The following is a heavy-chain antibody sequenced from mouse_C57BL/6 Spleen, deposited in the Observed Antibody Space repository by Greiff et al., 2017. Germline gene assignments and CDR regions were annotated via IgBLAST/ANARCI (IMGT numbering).Heavy chain of an antibody. CDR2: IDPSDSYT. Sequence: QVQLKQPGAELVRPGTSVKLSCKASGYTFTSYWMHWVKQRPGQGLEWIGVIDPSDSYTNYNQKFKGKATLTVDTSSSTAYMQLSSLTSEDSAVYYCARSFYDYDAVYYAMDYWGQGTSVTVSS. J-gene: IGHJ4*01. V-gene: IGHV1-59*01. CDR1: GYTFTSYW. D-gene: IGHD2-4*01. CDR3: ARSFYDYDAVYYAMDY.